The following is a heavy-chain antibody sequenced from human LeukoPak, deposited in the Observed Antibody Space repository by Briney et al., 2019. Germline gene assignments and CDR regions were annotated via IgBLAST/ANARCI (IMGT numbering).Heavy chain of an antibody. CDR3: ARVWGMGYNWFDP. J-gene: IGHJ5*02. Sequence: ASVKVSCKASEGTFSSYAISWVRQAPGQGLEWMGGIIPIFGTANYAQKFQGRVTITTDESTSTAYMELSSLRSEDTAVYYCARVWGMGYNWFDPWGQGTLVTVSS. V-gene: IGHV1-69*05. CDR2: IIPIFGTA. CDR1: EGTFSSYA. D-gene: IGHD7-27*01.